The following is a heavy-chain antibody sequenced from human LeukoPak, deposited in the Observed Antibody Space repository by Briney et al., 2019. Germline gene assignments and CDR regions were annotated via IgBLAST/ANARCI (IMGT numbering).Heavy chain of an antibody. V-gene: IGHV1-2*02. Sequence: GASVKVSCKASGYIFIGYYIHWVRQAPGQGLEWMGWMNPNSGGTNYAQKFQGRVTMTRDTSISTAYMELSRLRSDDTAVYYCTRDLGQWLLQGIFFDYWGQGTLVTVSS. CDR2: MNPNSGGT. D-gene: IGHD5-12*01. CDR1: GYIFIGYY. CDR3: TRDLGQWLLQGIFFDY. J-gene: IGHJ4*02.